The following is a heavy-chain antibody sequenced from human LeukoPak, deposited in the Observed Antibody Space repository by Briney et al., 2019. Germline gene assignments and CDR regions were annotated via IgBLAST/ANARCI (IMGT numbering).Heavy chain of an antibody. Sequence: ASVKVSCKASGYTFTSYGISWVRQAPGQGLEWMGWINPNSGGTNYAQKFQGRVTMTRDTSISTAYMELSRLRSDDTAVYYCARDTVPAAISGAFDIWGQGTMVTVSS. J-gene: IGHJ3*02. D-gene: IGHD2-2*01. CDR3: ARDTVPAAISGAFDI. V-gene: IGHV1-2*02. CDR2: INPNSGGT. CDR1: GYTFTSYG.